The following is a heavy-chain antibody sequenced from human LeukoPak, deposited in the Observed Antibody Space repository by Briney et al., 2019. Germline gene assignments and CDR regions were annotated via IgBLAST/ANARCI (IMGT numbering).Heavy chain of an antibody. Sequence: ASVKVSCKASGYTFINNYMHWVRQAPGQGFEWMGILNPAGGSTSYAQRFQGRVTMTRDTSTSTAYMELRSLRSDDTAVYYCARASPQWLVPFDYWGQGTLVTVSS. CDR3: ARASPQWLVPFDY. V-gene: IGHV1-46*01. J-gene: IGHJ4*02. D-gene: IGHD6-19*01. CDR1: GYTFINNY. CDR2: LNPAGGST.